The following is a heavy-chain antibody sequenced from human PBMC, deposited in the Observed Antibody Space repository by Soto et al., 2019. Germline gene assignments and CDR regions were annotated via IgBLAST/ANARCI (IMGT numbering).Heavy chain of an antibody. J-gene: IGHJ4*02. CDR1: GFTFRSYA. CDR2: ISYDGSNE. Sequence: QVQLVESGGGVVQPGRSLRLSCAASGFTFRSYAMHWVRQAPGKGLEWVAFISYDGSNEYYADSVKRRFTISRDNSTNTLYVPVNALRTEETAVYYCVRDRSIVVVAPLYWGEGSLVTFSA. D-gene: IGHD2-2*01. V-gene: IGHV3-30-3*01. CDR3: VRDRSIVVVAPLY.